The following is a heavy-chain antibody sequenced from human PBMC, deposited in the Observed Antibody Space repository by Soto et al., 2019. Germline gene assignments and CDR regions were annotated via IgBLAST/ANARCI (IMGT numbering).Heavy chain of an antibody. Sequence: QVQLVQSGAEVKKPGSSVKVSCKASGGTFSSYAISWVRQAPGQGLEWMGGIIPIYGTANYAQKFQGRVTITADESTSTAYMELSSLRSEDTAVYYCARSQGSSTSLEIYYYYYYGIDVWGQGTTVTVSS. J-gene: IGHJ6*02. V-gene: IGHV1-69*01. CDR1: GGTFSSYA. CDR2: IIPIYGTA. CDR3: ARSQGSSTSLEIYYYYYYGIDV. D-gene: IGHD2-2*01.